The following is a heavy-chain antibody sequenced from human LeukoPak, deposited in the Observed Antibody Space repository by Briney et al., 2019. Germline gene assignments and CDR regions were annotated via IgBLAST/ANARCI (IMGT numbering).Heavy chain of an antibody. Sequence: ASVKVSCKASGYTFTSYDINWVRQATGQGLEWMGWMNPNRGNTGYAQKFQGRVTMTRNTSISTAYMELSSLRSEDTAVYYCARENYDFWSGYLYYYYGMDVWGRGTTVTVSS. CDR2: MNPNRGNT. D-gene: IGHD3-3*01. CDR3: ARENYDFWSGYLYYYYGMDV. V-gene: IGHV1-8*01. J-gene: IGHJ6*02. CDR1: GYTFTSYD.